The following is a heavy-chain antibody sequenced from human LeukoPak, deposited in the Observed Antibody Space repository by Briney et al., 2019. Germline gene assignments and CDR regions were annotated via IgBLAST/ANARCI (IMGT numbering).Heavy chain of an antibody. J-gene: IGHJ3*02. CDR3: AKANIAAPGTGAFDI. CDR1: GFTFSSYA. D-gene: IGHD6-13*01. Sequence: GGSLRLSCAASGFTFSSYAMSWVRQAPGKGLEWVSAISGSGGSTYYADSVKGRFTISRDNSKNTLYLQVNSLRAEDTAVYYCAKANIAAPGTGAFDIWGRGTLVTVSS. CDR2: ISGSGGST. V-gene: IGHV3-23*01.